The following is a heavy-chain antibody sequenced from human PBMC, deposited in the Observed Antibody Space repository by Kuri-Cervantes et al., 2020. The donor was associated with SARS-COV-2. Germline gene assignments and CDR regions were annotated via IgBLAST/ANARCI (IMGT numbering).Heavy chain of an antibody. Sequence: GSLRLSCTVSGGSISSYYWSWIRQPAGKGLEWIGRIYTSGSTNYNPSLKSRVTISVDTSKNQFSLKLSSVTAADTAVYYCARHYGYSSSWYRYYYYYYMDVWGKGTTVTVSS. V-gene: IGHV4-4*07. CDR3: ARHYGYSSSWYRYYYYYYMDV. D-gene: IGHD6-13*01. CDR1: GGSISSYY. CDR2: IYTSGST. J-gene: IGHJ6*03.